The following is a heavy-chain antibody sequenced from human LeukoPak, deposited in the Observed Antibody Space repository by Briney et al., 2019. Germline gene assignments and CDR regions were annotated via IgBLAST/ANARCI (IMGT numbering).Heavy chain of an antibody. D-gene: IGHD5-12*01. CDR1: GLTVSSNY. J-gene: IGHJ4*02. CDR3: ARGASRGYSGYDNDY. Sequence: GGSLRLSCAASGLTVSSNYMSWVRQAPGKGLEWVSVIYSGGSTYYADSVKGRFTISRDNSKNTLYLQMNSLRAEDTAVYYCARGASRGYSGYDNDYWGQGTLVTVSS. CDR2: IYSGGST. V-gene: IGHV3-53*01.